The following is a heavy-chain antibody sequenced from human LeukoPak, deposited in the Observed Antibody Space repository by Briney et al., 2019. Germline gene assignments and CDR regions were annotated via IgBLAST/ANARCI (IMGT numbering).Heavy chain of an antibody. Sequence: ASVKVPCKASGYTFTSYDINWVRQATGQGLEWMGWMNPNSGNTGYAQKFQGRVTITRNTSISTAYMELSSLRSDDTAVYYCSATGPGHNREPFDIWGQGTKVTVSS. CDR2: MNPNSGNT. J-gene: IGHJ3*02. CDR1: GYTFTSYD. D-gene: IGHD1-14*01. CDR3: SATGPGHNREPFDI. V-gene: IGHV1-8*03.